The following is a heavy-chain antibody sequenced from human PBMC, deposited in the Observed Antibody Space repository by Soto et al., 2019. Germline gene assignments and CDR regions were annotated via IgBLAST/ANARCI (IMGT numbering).Heavy chain of an antibody. CDR3: SRSVFGTPDY. CDR1: GFTVRANY. V-gene: IGHV3-53*01. D-gene: IGHD3-3*01. J-gene: IGHJ4*02. Sequence: AGGSLRLSCAASGFTVRANYMNWVRQAPGKGLEWVSLIFSGGSIYYADSVKGRFTISRDNSKDTLYLQMHSLRAEDTAVYYCSRSVFGTPDYWGQGTVVTVSS. CDR2: IFSGGSI.